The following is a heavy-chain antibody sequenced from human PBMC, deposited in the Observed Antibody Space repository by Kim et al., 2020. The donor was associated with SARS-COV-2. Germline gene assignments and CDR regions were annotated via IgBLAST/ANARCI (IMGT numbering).Heavy chain of an antibody. CDR1: GGSISSSSYY. V-gene: IGHV4-39*07. CDR2: IYYSGST. D-gene: IGHD6-13*01. Sequence: SETLSLTCTVSGGSISSSSYYWGWIRQPPGKGLEWIGSIYYSGSTYYNPSLKSRVTISVDTSKNQFSLKLSSETAADTAVYYCARWAAAAGYYFDYWGQGTLVTVSS. J-gene: IGHJ4*02. CDR3: ARWAAAAGYYFDY.